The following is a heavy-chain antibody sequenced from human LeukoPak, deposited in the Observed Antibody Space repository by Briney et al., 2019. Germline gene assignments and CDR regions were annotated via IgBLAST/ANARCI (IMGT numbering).Heavy chain of an antibody. CDR2: IIASTSSI. CDR1: GFTFSSYT. Sequence: GGSLRLSCAASGFTFSSYTMNWVRQAPGKGLEWVSSIIASTSSIYYADSVRGRFTISRDIDKSSLYLQMNSLRAEDTAVYYCAKNAARAYYDSSGYYPWNYYYYYYMDVWGKGTTVTISS. V-gene: IGHV3-21*04. D-gene: IGHD3-22*01. CDR3: AKNAARAYYDSSGYYPWNYYYYYYMDV. J-gene: IGHJ6*03.